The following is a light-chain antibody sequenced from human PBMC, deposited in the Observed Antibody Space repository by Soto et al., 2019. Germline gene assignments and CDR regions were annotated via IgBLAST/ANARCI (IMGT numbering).Light chain of an antibody. CDR3: QQYDNWPPLT. V-gene: IGKV3-15*01. CDR1: QSVSSN. CDR2: GAS. Sequence: EIVMTQSPATLSVSPGERATLSCRASQSVSSNLAWYQQKPGQPPRLLIYGASTRATGIPARFSGSGSGTEFTLTISRLQSEDFAVYYCQQYDNWPPLTFGGGTKVEIK. J-gene: IGKJ4*01.